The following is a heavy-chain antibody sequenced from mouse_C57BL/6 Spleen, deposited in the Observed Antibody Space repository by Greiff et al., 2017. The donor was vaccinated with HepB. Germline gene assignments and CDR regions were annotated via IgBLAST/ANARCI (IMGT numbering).Heavy chain of an antibody. D-gene: IGHD1-1*01. J-gene: IGHJ1*03. V-gene: IGHV5-9*01. Sequence: EVKLVESGGGLVKPGGSLKLSCAASGFTFSSYTMSWVRQTPEKRLEWVATISGGGGNTYYPDSVKGRFTISRDNAKNTLYLQMSSLRSEDTALYYCARHWTTVVAHWYFDVWGTGTTVTVSS. CDR1: GFTFSSYT. CDR2: ISGGGGNT. CDR3: ARHWTTVVAHWYFDV.